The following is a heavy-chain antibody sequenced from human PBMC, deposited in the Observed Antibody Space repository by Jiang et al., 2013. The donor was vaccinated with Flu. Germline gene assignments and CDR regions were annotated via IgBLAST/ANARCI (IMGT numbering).Heavy chain of an antibody. V-gene: IGHV4-34*01. D-gene: IGHD3-16*01. CDR2: INHSGST. CDR1: GASFNYY. CDR3: VRGPWGTFDN. J-gene: IGHJ4*02. Sequence: LLKPSETLSLTCAGYGASFNYYWSWIRQPPGKGLEWIGEINHSGSTNYNPSLKSRVAISVDTSKNEIALQVKSVIAADTAVYYCVRGPWGTFDNWGRGTLVTVSS.